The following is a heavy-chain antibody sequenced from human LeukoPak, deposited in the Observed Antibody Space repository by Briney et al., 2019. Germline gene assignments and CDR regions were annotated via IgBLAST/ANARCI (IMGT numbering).Heavy chain of an antibody. D-gene: IGHD3-22*01. CDR2: INPNSGGT. CDR1: GYTFTGYY. CDR3: ARAYYDSSGYSAPRY. V-gene: IGHV1-2*02. J-gene: IGHJ4*02. Sequence: ASVKVSCKASGYTFTGYYMHWVRQAPGQGLEWMGWINPNSGGTNYAQKFQGRVTMTRDTSISIAYMELSRLRSDDTAVYYCARAYYDSSGYSAPRYWGQGTLVTVSS.